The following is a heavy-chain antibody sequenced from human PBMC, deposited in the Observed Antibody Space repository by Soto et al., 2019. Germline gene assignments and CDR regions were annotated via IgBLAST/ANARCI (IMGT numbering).Heavy chain of an antibody. CDR1: GDSISSYY. V-gene: IGHV4-59*01. CDR2: LYYGRSA. Sequence: QVQLQESGPGLVKPSETLSLTCAVSGDSISSYYCMWIRQPPGKGLESIGYLYYGRSANYNPSLTSRVTLSVDSSTNPCSQTLSSMTAADTAVYYCALRSMAVVPEYWGPGTLVTVSS. D-gene: IGHD3-22*01. CDR3: ALRSMAVVPEY. J-gene: IGHJ4*02.